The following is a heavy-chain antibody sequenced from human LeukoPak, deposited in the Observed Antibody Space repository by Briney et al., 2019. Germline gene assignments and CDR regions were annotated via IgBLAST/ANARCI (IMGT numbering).Heavy chain of an antibody. CDR3: AKEGAAPGPDFDY. CDR1: GASITNYY. CDR2: IVPSGSV. J-gene: IGHJ4*02. D-gene: IGHD6-13*01. V-gene: IGHV4-4*07. Sequence: SETLSLTCTVSGASITNYYWSWIRQPAGKGLEWIGRIVPSGSVNYNPSLKSRVTMSVDTSKNQFSLKLNSVTAADTALYYCAKEGAAPGPDFDYWGQGTLVTVSS.